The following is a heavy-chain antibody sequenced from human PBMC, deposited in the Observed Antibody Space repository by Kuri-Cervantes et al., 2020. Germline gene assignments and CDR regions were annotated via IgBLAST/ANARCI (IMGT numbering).Heavy chain of an antibody. CDR2: ISYDGSNK. Sequence: GGSLRLSCAASGFTFSSYGMHWVRQAPGKGLEWVAVISYDGSNKYYADSVKGRFTISRDNSKNTLYLQMNSLRAEDTAVYYCARVWHKPNWFDPWGQGTLVTVSS. V-gene: IGHV3-30*03. J-gene: IGHJ5*02. CDR1: GFTFSSYG. CDR3: ARVWHKPNWFDP. D-gene: IGHD1-14*01.